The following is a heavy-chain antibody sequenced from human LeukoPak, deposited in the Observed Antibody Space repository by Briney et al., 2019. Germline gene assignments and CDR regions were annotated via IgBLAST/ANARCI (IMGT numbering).Heavy chain of an antibody. V-gene: IGHV3-20*04. J-gene: IGHJ4*02. D-gene: IGHD3-22*01. CDR2: INWNGGST. Sequence: PGGSLRLSCAASGFTFDDYGMSWVRQAPGKGLEWVSGINWNGGSTGYADSVKGRFTISRDNAKNSLYLQMNSLRAEDTALYYCARVGYYDSWEYYFDYWGQGTLVTVSS. CDR3: ARVGYYDSWEYYFDY. CDR1: GFTFDDYG.